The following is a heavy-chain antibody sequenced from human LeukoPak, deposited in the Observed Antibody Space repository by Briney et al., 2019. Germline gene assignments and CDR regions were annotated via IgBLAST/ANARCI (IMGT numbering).Heavy chain of an antibody. V-gene: IGHV1-8*01. Sequence: ASVKVSCKASGYTFTSYDINWVRQATGQGLEWMGWMNPNSGNTGYAQKFQGRVTMTRNTSISTAYMELSSLRSEDTAVYYCARGPPPIWFGELFRYYYYYYYMDVWGKGTTVTISS. J-gene: IGHJ6*03. D-gene: IGHD3-10*01. CDR3: ARGPPPIWFGELFRYYYYYYYMDV. CDR2: MNPNSGNT. CDR1: GYTFTSYD.